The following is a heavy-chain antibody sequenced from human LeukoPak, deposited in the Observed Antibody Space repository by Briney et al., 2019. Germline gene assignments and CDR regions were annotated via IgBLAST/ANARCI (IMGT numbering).Heavy chain of an antibody. J-gene: IGHJ6*02. CDR3: AKVLSSWYDMDV. CDR2: ISGSGGST. D-gene: IGHD6-13*01. CDR1: GFTFSSYA. Sequence: GGSLILSCAASGFTFSSYAMSWVRQAPGKGLEWVSAISGSGGSTYYADSVKGRFTISRDNSKNTLYLQMNSLRAEDTAVYYCAKVLSSWYDMDVWGQGTTVTVSS. V-gene: IGHV3-23*01.